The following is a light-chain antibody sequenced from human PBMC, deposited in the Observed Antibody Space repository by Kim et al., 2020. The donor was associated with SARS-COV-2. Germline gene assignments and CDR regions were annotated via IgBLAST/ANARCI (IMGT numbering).Light chain of an antibody. CDR1: SLRTYF. J-gene: IGLJ1*01. V-gene: IGLV3-19*01. Sequence: SSELTQDPTVSVALGQTIRISCQGDSLRTYFAYWYQQKPGQAPILVIYGKDKRPSGIPARFSGSGSGNTASLTITGPQAEDEDDYYCASRDSSGNLFVFGSGTKVTVL. CDR3: ASRDSSGNLFV. CDR2: GKD.